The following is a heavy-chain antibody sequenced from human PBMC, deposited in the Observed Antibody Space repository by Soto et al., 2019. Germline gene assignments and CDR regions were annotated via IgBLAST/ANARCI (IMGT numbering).Heavy chain of an antibody. V-gene: IGHV4-31*02. J-gene: IGHJ6*02. D-gene: IGHD2-2*01. CDR3: ARDSIVLITAAIRGVDYYYHYGMDV. CDR2: IYNSGST. Sequence: SETLSLTXSVSGGSINSGVYCWNWIRQHPGKGLEWIGSIYNSGSTYYNPSLKSRVTISVDTSKNQFSLRLTSVTAADTAVYYCARDSIVLITAAIRGVDYYYHYGMDVWGQGTTVTVSS. CDR1: GGSINSGVYC.